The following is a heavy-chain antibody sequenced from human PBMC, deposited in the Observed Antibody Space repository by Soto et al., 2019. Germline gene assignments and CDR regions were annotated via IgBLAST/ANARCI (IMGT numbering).Heavy chain of an antibody. V-gene: IGHV3-23*01. Sequence: EVQLLESGGGLVQPGGSLRLSCAASGFTFSSYAMSWVRQAPGKGLEWISAVSGSGGSTYYADSVKGRFTISRDNSKDTLYLQMNNLRAEDTAVCYWAKPPDDTWSDYWGQGTLVTVSS. CDR3: AKPPDDTWSDY. CDR2: VSGSGGST. J-gene: IGHJ4*02. CDR1: GFTFSSYA. D-gene: IGHD1-20*01.